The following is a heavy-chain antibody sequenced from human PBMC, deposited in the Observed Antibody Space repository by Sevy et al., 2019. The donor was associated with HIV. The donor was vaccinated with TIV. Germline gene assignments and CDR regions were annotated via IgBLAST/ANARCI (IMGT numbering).Heavy chain of an antibody. CDR2: ISAYDGNT. J-gene: IGHJ6*02. Sequence: GSVKVSCKTSGYTFNTFGINWVRQAPGQGLQWVGWISAYDGNTKFVQNLQGRVSMTTETSTSTVYMELKNLRSDDTAVYYCARDSIPLVQGIIITPYYYGMDVWGQGTTVTVSS. CDR1: GYTFNTFG. CDR3: ARDSIPLVQGIIITPYYYGMDV. V-gene: IGHV1-18*04. D-gene: IGHD3-10*01.